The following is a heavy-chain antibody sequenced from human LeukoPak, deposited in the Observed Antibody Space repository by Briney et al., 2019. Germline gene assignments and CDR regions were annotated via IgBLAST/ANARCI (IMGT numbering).Heavy chain of an antibody. CDR2: IIPILGIA. Sequence: ASVRVSCKASGGTFSSYAISWVRQAPGQGLEWMGRIIPILGIANYAQKFQGRVTITADKSTSTAYMELSSLRSEDTAVHYCARGDGDYVLYGMDVWGQATTVTVSS. V-gene: IGHV1-69*04. CDR3: ARGDGDYVLYGMDV. CDR1: GGTFSSYA. D-gene: IGHD4-17*01. J-gene: IGHJ6*02.